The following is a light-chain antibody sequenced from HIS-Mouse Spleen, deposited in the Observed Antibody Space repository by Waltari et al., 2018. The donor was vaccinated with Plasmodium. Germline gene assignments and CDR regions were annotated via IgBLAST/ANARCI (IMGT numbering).Light chain of an antibody. J-gene: IGKJ5*01. CDR3: QQYDSTLT. CDR2: WAS. V-gene: IGKV4-1*01. Sequence: DIVMTQSPDSLAVSLGERATINCKSSKSVLYSVNNKNDVAGYKMNPGQPPKLVIYWASTREGGVPDRFSGSGSGTEFTLTISSRQAEDVAVYYCQQYDSTLTFGQGTRLEIK. CDR1: KSVLYSVNNKND.